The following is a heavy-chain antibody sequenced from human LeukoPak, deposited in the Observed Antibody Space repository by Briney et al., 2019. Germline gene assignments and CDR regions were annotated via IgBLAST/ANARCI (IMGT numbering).Heavy chain of an antibody. J-gene: IGHJ4*02. D-gene: IGHD4-17*01. CDR1: GFTFSSYA. CDR2: ISYDGSNK. CDR3: AKDGDEGYGDYPYYFDY. V-gene: IGHV3-30-3*01. Sequence: TGGSLRLSCAASGFTFSSYAMHWVRQAPGKGLEWVAVISYDGSNKYYADSVKGRFTISRDNSKNTLYLQMNSLRAEDTAVYYCAKDGDEGYGDYPYYFDYWGQGTLVTVSS.